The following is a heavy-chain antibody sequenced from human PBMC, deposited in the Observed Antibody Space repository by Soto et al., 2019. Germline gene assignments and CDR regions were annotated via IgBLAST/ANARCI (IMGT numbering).Heavy chain of an antibody. J-gene: IGHJ5*01. CDR1: GFTFSSYA. CDR2: ISYDGSNK. Sequence: GGSLRLSCAASGFTFSSYAMHWVRQAPGKGLEWVAVISYDGSNKYYADSVKGRFTISRDNSKNTLYLQMNSLRAEDTAVYYCARGVEDIVVVVAATPSANWFDSWGQGTLVTVS. V-gene: IGHV3-30-3*01. CDR3: ARGVEDIVVVVAATPSANWFDS. D-gene: IGHD2-15*01.